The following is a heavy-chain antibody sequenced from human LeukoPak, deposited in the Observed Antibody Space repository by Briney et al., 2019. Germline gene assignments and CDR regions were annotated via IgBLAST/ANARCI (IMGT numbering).Heavy chain of an antibody. CDR1: GGTFTSYA. Sequence: GASVTVSFKASGGTFTSYAISWVRQAPGQGLEWMGGIIPIFGTANYAHKFQGRVTITADESTSTAYMELSSQRSEDTAVYYCAVGDGYPTYYFDYWGQGTLVTVSS. D-gene: IGHD5-24*01. CDR2: IIPIFGTA. J-gene: IGHJ4*02. CDR3: AVGDGYPTYYFDY. V-gene: IGHV1-69*13.